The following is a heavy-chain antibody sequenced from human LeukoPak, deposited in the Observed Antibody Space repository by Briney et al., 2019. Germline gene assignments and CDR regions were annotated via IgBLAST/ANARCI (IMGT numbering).Heavy chain of an antibody. V-gene: IGHV3-48*01. J-gene: IGHJ4*02. CDR3: AREAPPRWVGTSYGDYGQPLDY. D-gene: IGHD4-17*01. CDR2: ISSSSSTI. Sequence: GGSLRLSCAASGSTFSSYSMNWVRQAPGKGLEWVSYISSSSSTIYYADSVKGRFTISRDNAKNSLYLQMNSLRAEDTAVYYCAREAPPRWVGTSYGDYGQPLDYWGQGTLVTVSS. CDR1: GSTFSSYS.